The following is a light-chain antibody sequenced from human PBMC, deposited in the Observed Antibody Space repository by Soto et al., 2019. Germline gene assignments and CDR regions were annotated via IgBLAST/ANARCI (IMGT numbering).Light chain of an antibody. CDR2: DAS. CDR1: QIVSSN. V-gene: IGKV3-11*01. J-gene: IGKJ4*01. Sequence: EIVMTQSPATLSVSAGERATLSCRASQIVSSNLAWYQQKPGQAPRLLIYDASNRATGIPARFSGSGSGTDFTLTISSLEPEDFAVYYCQQRSNWPLLTFGGGTKVDIK. CDR3: QQRSNWPLLT.